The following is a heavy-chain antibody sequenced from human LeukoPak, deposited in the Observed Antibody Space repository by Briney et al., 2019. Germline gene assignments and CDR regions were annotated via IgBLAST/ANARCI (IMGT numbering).Heavy chain of an antibody. CDR3: ARGRAGDYDFWSGYYTPDSFDY. D-gene: IGHD3-3*01. CDR1: GGSFSGYY. Sequence: PSETLSLTCAVYGGSFSGYYWSWIRQPPGKGLEWIGEINHSGSTNYNPSLKSRVTISVDTSKNQFSLKLSSVTAADTAVYYCARGRAGDYDFWSGYYTPDSFDYWGQGTLVTVSS. V-gene: IGHV4-34*01. CDR2: INHSGST. J-gene: IGHJ4*02.